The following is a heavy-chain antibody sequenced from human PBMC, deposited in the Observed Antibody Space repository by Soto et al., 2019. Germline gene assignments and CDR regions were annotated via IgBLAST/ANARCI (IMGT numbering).Heavy chain of an antibody. CDR3: ARETGDVWYFDY. V-gene: IGHV4-34*01. CDR1: VGSFSGYY. D-gene: IGHD7-27*01. CDR2: INHSGST. J-gene: IGHJ4*02. Sequence: ETLSLTCAVYVGSFSGYYWSWIRQPPGKGLEWIGEINHSGSTNYNPSLKSRVTISVDTSKNQFSLKLGSVTAADTAVYYCARETGDVWYFDYWGQGTLVTVSS.